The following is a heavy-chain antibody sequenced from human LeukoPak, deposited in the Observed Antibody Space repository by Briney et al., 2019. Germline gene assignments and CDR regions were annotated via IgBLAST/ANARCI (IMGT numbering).Heavy chain of an antibody. CDR3: AAVVTYSGYDTFDY. CDR1: GYSISSGYY. Sequence: SETLSLTCTVSGYSISSGYYWSWIRQPPGKGLEWLGYIYSAGSTNYNPSLKSRVTISVDTSKNQFSLRLTSVTAADTAVYYCAAVVTYSGYDTFDYWGQGNLVTVSS. V-gene: IGHV4-61*01. J-gene: IGHJ4*02. CDR2: IYSAGST. D-gene: IGHD5-12*01.